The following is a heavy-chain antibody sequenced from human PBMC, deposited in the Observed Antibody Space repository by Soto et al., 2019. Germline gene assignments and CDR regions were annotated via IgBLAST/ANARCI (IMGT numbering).Heavy chain of an antibody. J-gene: IGHJ4*02. CDR1: GFTFSSYG. CDR3: ARDVRYFDWLPDY. Sequence: QVQLVESGGGVVQPGRSLRLSCAASGFTFSSYGMHWVRQAPGKGLEWVAVIWYDGSNKYYADSVKGRFTISRDNSKNTLYLQMNSLRAEDTAVYYCARDVRYFDWLPDYWGQGTLVTVSS. D-gene: IGHD3-9*01. V-gene: IGHV3-33*01. CDR2: IWYDGSNK.